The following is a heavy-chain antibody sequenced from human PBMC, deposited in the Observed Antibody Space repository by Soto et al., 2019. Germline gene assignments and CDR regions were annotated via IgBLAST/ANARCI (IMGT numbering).Heavy chain of an antibody. CDR1: GASISSSY. V-gene: IGHV4-59*01. J-gene: IGHJ6*02. D-gene: IGHD3-22*01. CDR2: TYYSGST. Sequence: QVQLQESGPGLVKPSETLSLTCTVSGASISSSYWSWIRQPPGKGMEWIGHTYYSGSTNYNSSLKSRATISVDMSKNRFSMKLISVTAADTAVYYCARFNYDSRSYPFYYGLDVWGQGTTVTVSS. CDR3: ARFNYDSRSYPFYYGLDV.